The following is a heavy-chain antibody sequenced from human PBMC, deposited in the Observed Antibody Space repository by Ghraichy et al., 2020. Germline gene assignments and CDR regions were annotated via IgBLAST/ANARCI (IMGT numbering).Heavy chain of an antibody. D-gene: IGHD4-17*01. CDR2: INHSGST. CDR3: ARAARTTVTGGWFDP. Sequence: SQTISLTCAVYGGSFSGYYWSWIRQPPGKGLEWIGEINHSGSTNYNPSLKRRVTISVDTSKNQFSLKLSTVTAADTAVYYCARAARTTVTGGWFDPWGQGTLVTVSS. J-gene: IGHJ5*02. V-gene: IGHV4-34*01. CDR1: GGSFSGYY.